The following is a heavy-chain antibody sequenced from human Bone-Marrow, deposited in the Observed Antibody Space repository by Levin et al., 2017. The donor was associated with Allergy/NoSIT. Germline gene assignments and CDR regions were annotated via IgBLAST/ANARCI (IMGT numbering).Heavy chain of an antibody. J-gene: IGHJ4*02. CDR2: IRGSGGDET. Sequence: PGGSLRLSCAASGFTISNYAMTWVRQAPGKGLELVSVIRGSGGDETYYADSVKGRFTISRDNSKNTLYLQMNSLRTEDTAVYYCAKDIFTSIHGVLSHWGQGTLVTVSS. V-gene: IGHV3-23*01. CDR1: GFTISNYA. CDR3: AKDIFTSIHGVLSH. D-gene: IGHD3-3*02.